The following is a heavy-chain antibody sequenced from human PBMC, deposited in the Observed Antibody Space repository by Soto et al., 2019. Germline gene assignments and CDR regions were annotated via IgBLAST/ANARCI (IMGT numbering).Heavy chain of an antibody. CDR2: IVVGSGNT. CDR3: AADKEYWSGDCPDH. Sequence: GASVKVSCKASGFTTTNTAVQWVRQARGQGLEWIGWIVVGSGNTNYAQKFQERVTITRDMSTTTVYMEVISLTSEDTAVYYCAADKEYWSGDCPDHWG. J-gene: IGHJ4*01. D-gene: IGHD2-21*02. V-gene: IGHV1-58*01. CDR1: GFTTTNTA.